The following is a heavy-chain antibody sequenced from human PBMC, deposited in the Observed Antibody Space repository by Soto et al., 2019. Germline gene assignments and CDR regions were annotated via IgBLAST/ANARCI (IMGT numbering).Heavy chain of an antibody. J-gene: IGHJ4*02. D-gene: IGHD2-15*01. CDR1: DGSISSYY. CDR3: ARVNAGVVVAATPFYFDY. CDR2: IYYSGST. Sequence: QVQLQESGPGLVKPSETLSLTCTVSDGSISSYYWSWIRQPPGKGLEWIGYIYYSGSTNYNPSLKSRVTISVDTSKNQFSLKLSSVTAADTAVYYCARVNAGVVVAATPFYFDYWGQGTLVTVSS. V-gene: IGHV4-59*01.